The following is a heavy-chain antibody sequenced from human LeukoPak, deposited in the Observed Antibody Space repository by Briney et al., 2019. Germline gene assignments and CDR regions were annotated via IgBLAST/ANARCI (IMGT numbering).Heavy chain of an antibody. D-gene: IGHD3-10*01. J-gene: IGHJ4*02. CDR2: IRPETGEP. CDR1: GFGLSVLS. CDR3: STDTGRSYFYFDF. V-gene: IGHV1-24*01. Sequence: ASVKVSCKISGFGLSVLSIHWMRQAPGKGLEWVGGIRPETGEPIFAQKFRGRVTITEDTFTDTGYLELRGLTSEDTAVYYCSTDTGRSYFYFDFWGQGTLVTVSS.